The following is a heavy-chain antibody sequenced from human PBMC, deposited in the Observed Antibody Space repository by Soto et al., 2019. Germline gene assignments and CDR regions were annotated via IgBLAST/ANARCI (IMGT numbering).Heavy chain of an antibody. D-gene: IGHD1-26*01. CDR3: ARERSGSHETDDSLDI. J-gene: IGHJ3*02. Sequence: QVQLVESGGGVVQPGRSLRLSCAASRFSFSTYAIHWVRQAPGKGLEWVAGISSDGGNEYYAVSVKGRVTISRDNSKSTLYMKMNSLGPDDTAVYYCARERSGSHETDDSLDIWGRGTMVTVSS. V-gene: IGHV3-30-3*01. CDR2: ISSDGGNE. CDR1: RFSFSTYA.